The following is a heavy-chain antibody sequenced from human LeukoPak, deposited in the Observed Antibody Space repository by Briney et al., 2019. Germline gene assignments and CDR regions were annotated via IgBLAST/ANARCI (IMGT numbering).Heavy chain of an antibody. J-gene: IGHJ5*02. CDR3: ARDLQGCSGGSCYFHQWFDP. CDR1: GGSISSYY. CDR2: IYYSGST. Sequence: SETLSLTCTVSGGSISSYYWCWIRQPPGKGLEWIGYIYYSGSTNYNPSLKSRVTISVDTSKNQFSLKLSSVTAADTAVYYCARDLQGCSGGSCYFHQWFDPWGQGTLVTVSS. D-gene: IGHD2-15*01. V-gene: IGHV4-59*01.